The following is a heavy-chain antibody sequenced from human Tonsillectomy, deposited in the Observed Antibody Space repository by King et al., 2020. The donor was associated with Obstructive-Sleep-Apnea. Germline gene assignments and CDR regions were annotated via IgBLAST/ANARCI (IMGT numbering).Heavy chain of an antibody. D-gene: IGHD6-19*01. V-gene: IGHV3-9*01. CDR2: IRWNSDSI. J-gene: IGHJ5*02. CDR3: ARGTNRSGWLAWFDP. Sequence: QLVQSGGDLVQPGRSLRLSCAASGFTFYGYAMHWVRQAPGKGLGWGSGIRWNSDSIVYGDSVKGRFTISRDNAKKSLYLQMNSLRAEDTALYYCARGTNRSGWLAWFDPWGQGTLVTVSS. CDR1: GFTFYGYA.